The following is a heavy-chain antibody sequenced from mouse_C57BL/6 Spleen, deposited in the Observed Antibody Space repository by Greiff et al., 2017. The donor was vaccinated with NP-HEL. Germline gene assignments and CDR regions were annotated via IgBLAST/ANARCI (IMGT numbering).Heavy chain of an antibody. CDR3: ARLGDGYHTGMDY. Sequence: QVQLQQSGPELVKPGASVKISCKASGYAFSSSWMNWVKQRPGKGLEWIGRIYPGDGDTNYNGKFKGKATLTADKSSSTAYMQLSSLTSEDSAVYFCARLGDGYHTGMDYWGQGTSVTVSS. CDR1: GYAFSSSW. J-gene: IGHJ4*01. CDR2: IYPGDGDT. V-gene: IGHV1-82*01. D-gene: IGHD2-3*01.